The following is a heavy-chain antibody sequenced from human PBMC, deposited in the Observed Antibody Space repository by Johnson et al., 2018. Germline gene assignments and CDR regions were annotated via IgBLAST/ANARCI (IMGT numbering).Heavy chain of an antibody. Sequence: VQLQESGGGAVHPGGSLRLSCAASGFTFINAWMSWVRQAPGRGLEWVGRIKSKTDGGTTDYAGAVKGRFTITRENSKNTLYLQMNILKIEETAVYYCTTDLARIGGVIWGQGTMVTVSS. CDR3: TTDLARIGGVI. J-gene: IGHJ3*02. CDR2: IKSKTDGGTT. CDR1: GFTFINAW. D-gene: IGHD5-12*01. V-gene: IGHV3-15*01.